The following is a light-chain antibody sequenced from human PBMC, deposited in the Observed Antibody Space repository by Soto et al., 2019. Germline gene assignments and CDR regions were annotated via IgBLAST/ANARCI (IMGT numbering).Light chain of an antibody. CDR2: GAS. V-gene: IGKV3-15*01. Sequence: EIVMSQSPATLSVSPGERATPPCRASESVSSNLAWYQQKPGQAPRLLFYGASTRATDIPARFSGTGSGTEFTLTISSLQSEDFAVYYCQQHSKWPRTFGQGTKVDIK. CDR1: ESVSSN. J-gene: IGKJ1*01. CDR3: QQHSKWPRT.